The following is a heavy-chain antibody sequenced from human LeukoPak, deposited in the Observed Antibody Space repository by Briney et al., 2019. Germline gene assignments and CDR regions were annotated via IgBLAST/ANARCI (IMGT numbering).Heavy chain of an antibody. CDR2: IYYSGST. V-gene: IGHV4-39*07. J-gene: IGHJ3*02. CDR3: ARGAPNYYDPMHAFDI. Sequence: PSETLSLTCTVSGGSISSSSYYWGWIRQPPGKGLEWIGSIYYSGSTYYNPSLKSRVTISVDTSKNQFSLKLSSVTAADTAVYYCARGAPNYYDPMHAFDIWGQGTMVTVSS. CDR1: GGSISSSSYY. D-gene: IGHD3-22*01.